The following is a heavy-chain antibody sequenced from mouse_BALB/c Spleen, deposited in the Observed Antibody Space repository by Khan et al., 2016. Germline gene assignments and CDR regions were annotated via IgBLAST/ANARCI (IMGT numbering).Heavy chain of an antibody. V-gene: IGHV3-2*02. CDR1: GSSITSDYA. D-gene: IGHD2-5*01. CDR3: PREYYYSSYIAY. CDR2: ISYSGST. Sequence: EVQLQESGPGLVKPSQSLSLTCTVTGSSITSDYAWNWIRQFPGNKLEWMGYISYSGSTSYNPSLKSRISITRDTSKNQFFLQLNSVTTEDTATDECPREYYYSSYIAYGGQGTNLTV. J-gene: IGHJ2*01.